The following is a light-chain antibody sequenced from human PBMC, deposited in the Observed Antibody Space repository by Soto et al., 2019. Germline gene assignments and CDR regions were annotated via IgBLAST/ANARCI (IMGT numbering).Light chain of an antibody. J-gene: IGKJ1*01. V-gene: IGKV3-20*01. Sequence: EIVLTQSPGTLSLSPGERATLSCRASQSVSSYYLAWYQHKPGQAPRLLIYGASSRATGIPDRFSGSGSGTDFTLTISRLEPEGFAVYYCQQYGSSPTWTFGQGTKVEIK. CDR1: QSVSSYY. CDR2: GAS. CDR3: QQYGSSPTWT.